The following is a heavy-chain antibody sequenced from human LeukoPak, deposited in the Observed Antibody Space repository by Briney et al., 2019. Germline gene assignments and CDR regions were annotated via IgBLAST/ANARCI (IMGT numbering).Heavy chain of an antibody. CDR2: MNPHSGDT. CDR1: GYTFIDYD. Sequence: ASVKVSCKASGYTFIDYDINWVRQATGQGPEWMGWMNPHSGDTGYSWKFQGRVTMTRDNSKSTAYMELSSLISEDTAVYYCARGRRHRVQESDFWGQGTLVIISS. CDR3: ARGRRHRVQESDF. D-gene: IGHD1-14*01. V-gene: IGHV1-8*01. J-gene: IGHJ4*02.